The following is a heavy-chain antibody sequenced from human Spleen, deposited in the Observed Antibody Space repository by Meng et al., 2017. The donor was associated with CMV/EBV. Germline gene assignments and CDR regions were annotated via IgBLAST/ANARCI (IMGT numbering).Heavy chain of an antibody. CDR3: ARVSVIAVAGNWFDP. CDR1: GGSVSSGSYY. J-gene: IGHJ5*02. CDR2: IYYSGST. D-gene: IGHD6-19*01. Sequence: GGSVSSGSYYWSWIRQPPGKGLEWIGYIYYSGSTNYNPSLKSRVTISVDTSKNQFSLKLSSVTAADTAVYYCARVSVIAVAGNWFDPWGQGTLVTVSS. V-gene: IGHV4-61*01.